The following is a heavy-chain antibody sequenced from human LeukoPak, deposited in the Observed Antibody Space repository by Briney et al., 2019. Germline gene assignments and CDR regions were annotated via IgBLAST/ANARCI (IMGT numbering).Heavy chain of an antibody. CDR3: ARDGGPLGYCSSTSCPYYMDV. J-gene: IGHJ6*03. Sequence: SETLSLTCTVSGGSISSSSYYWGWIRQPPGKGLEWIGSIYYSGSTYYNPSLKSRVTISLDTSKHQFSLKLSSVTAADTAVYYCARDGGPLGYCSSTSCPYYMDVWGKGTTVTISS. CDR2: IYYSGST. V-gene: IGHV4-39*07. CDR1: GGSISSSSYY. D-gene: IGHD2-2*01.